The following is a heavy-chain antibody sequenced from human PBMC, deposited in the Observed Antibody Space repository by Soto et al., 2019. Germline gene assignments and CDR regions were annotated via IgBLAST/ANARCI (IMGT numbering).Heavy chain of an antibody. CDR2: ISGSGDGT. CDR3: AGPGYSSQDY. CDR1: GFTFRRNN. J-gene: IGHJ4*02. V-gene: IGHV3-23*01. D-gene: IGHD5-18*01. Sequence: GGSLRLSCAASGFTFRRNNMNWVRQAPGKGLEWVSAISGSGDGTDYADSVKGRFTISRDNSKNTLYLQMNSLRAEDTAVYYCAGPGYSSQDYWGQGALVTVSS.